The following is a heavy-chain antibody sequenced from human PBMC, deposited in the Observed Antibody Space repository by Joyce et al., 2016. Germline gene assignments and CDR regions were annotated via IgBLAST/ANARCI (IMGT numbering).Heavy chain of an antibody. CDR1: GGSISIRGYY. J-gene: IGHJ4*02. D-gene: IGHD3-22*01. Sequence: QLQLQESGPGLVKPSETLSLTCTLSGGSISIRGYYWGWIRQSPGKGLEWIASVYYSGGTDYNPSPKSRVTISMDTSRNQLSLKLRSVTAADTAVYYCASSGGYYNNWGQGILVTVSS. CDR3: ASSGGYYNN. V-gene: IGHV4-39*01. CDR2: VYYSGGT.